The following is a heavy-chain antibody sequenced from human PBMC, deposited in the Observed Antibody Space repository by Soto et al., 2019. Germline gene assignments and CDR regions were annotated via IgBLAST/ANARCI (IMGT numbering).Heavy chain of an antibody. Sequence: EVQLVESGGGLVQPGGSLRLSCTATGVTFSSYWMHWVRQAPGKGLVWVSRIKYDGSSTSYADSVKGRFTISRDNAKNTVHLQMNSLRAEDTAVYYCARGINNYYGVDVWGQGTTVTVSS. D-gene: IGHD2-15*01. CDR2: IKYDGSST. J-gene: IGHJ6*02. CDR1: GVTFSSYW. CDR3: ARGINNYYGVDV. V-gene: IGHV3-74*01.